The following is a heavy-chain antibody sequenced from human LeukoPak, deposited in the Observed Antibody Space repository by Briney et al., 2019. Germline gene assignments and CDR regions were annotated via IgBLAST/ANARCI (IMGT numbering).Heavy chain of an antibody. D-gene: IGHD3-22*01. V-gene: IGHV3-23*01. CDR2: ISGSGGST. CDR1: GFTFSSYA. CDR3: ATRSQDYYDSSGYYPVGLN. Sequence: GGSLRLSCAASGFTFSSYAMSWVRQAPGKGLEWVSAISGSGGSTYYADSVKGRFTISRDNSKNTLYLQMNSLRAEDTAVYYCATRSQDYYDSSGYYPVGLNWGQGTLVTVSS. J-gene: IGHJ4*02.